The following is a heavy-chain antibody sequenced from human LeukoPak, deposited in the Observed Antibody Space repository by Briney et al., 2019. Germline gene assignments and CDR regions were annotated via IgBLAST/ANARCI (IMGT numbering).Heavy chain of an antibody. CDR1: GGTFSSYA. Sequence: GASVKVSCKASGGTFSSYAISWVRQAPGQGLEWMGGIIPIFGTANYAQKFQGRVTITADESTSTAYMELCSLRSEDTAVYYCARDRNYGDYRGEFTYWGQGTLVTVSS. J-gene: IGHJ4*02. CDR3: ARDRNYGDYRGEFTY. V-gene: IGHV1-69*13. CDR2: IIPIFGTA. D-gene: IGHD4-17*01.